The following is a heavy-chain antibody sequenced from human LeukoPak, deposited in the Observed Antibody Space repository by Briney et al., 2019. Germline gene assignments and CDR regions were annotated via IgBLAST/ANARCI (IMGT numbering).Heavy chain of an antibody. CDR2: ISAYNGNT. CDR3: ARSSIIAAAGPYYFDY. V-gene: IGHV1-18*01. Sequence: ASVKVSCKASGYTFTSYGISWVRQAPGQGLEWMGWISAYNGNTNYAQKLQGRVTMTTDTSTSTAYMELRSLRSDDTAVYYCARSSIIAAAGPYYFDYWGQGTLVTVSS. D-gene: IGHD6-13*01. J-gene: IGHJ4*02. CDR1: GYTFTSYG.